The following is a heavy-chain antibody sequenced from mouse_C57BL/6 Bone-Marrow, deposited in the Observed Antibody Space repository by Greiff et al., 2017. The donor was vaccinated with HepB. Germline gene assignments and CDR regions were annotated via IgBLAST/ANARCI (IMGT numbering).Heavy chain of an antibody. CDR3: ASPYDGYPFAY. D-gene: IGHD2-3*01. CDR1: GYTFTSYW. V-gene: IGHV1-59*01. CDR2: IDPSDSYT. Sequence: VQLQQPGAELVRPGPSVKLSCKASGYTFTSYWMHWVKQRPGQGLEWIGVIDPSDSYTNYNQKFKGKATLTVDTSSSTAYMQLSSLTSEDSAVYYCASPYDGYPFAYWGQGTLVTVSA. J-gene: IGHJ3*01.